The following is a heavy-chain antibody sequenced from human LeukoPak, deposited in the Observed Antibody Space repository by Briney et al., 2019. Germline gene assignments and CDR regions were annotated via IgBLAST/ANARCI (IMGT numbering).Heavy chain of an antibody. CDR1: GGTFSSYA. V-gene: IGHV1-69*05. CDR3: ASGSRGSGSFPAEYFQH. CDR2: IIPIFGTA. D-gene: IGHD3-10*01. J-gene: IGHJ1*01. Sequence: SVKVSCKASGGTFSSYAISWVRQAPGQGLEWMGGIIPIFGTANYAQKFQGRVTITTDESTSTAYMELSSLRSEDTAVYYCASGSRGSGSFPAEYFQHWGQGTLVTVSS.